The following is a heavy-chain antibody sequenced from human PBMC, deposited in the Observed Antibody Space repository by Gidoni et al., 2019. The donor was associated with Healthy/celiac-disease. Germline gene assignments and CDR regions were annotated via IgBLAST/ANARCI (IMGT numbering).Heavy chain of an antibody. Sequence: QVQLVESGGGVVQPGRSLRISCAASGFTFSSYAMHWVRQAPGKGLEWVAVISYAGSNKYYADSVKGRFTISRYNSMNTLYLQMNSLRAEDTAVYYCARVRRGAVTETTFYGMDVWGQGTTVTVSS. D-gene: IGHD4-17*01. CDR2: ISYAGSNK. J-gene: IGHJ6*02. CDR1: GFTFSSYA. V-gene: IGHV3-30*01. CDR3: ARVRRGAVTETTFYGMDV.